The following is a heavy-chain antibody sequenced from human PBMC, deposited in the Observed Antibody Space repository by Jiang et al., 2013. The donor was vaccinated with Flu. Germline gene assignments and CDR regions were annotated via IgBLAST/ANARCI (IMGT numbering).Heavy chain of an antibody. CDR3: ARRRDGYNS. V-gene: IGHV4-59*05. D-gene: IGHD5-24*01. Sequence: GLVKPSETLSLTCTVSGGSISSYYWSWIRQPPGKGLEWIGSIYYSGSTYYNPSLKSRVTISVDTSKNQFSLKLSSVTAADTAVYYCARRRDGYNSWGQGTLVTVSS. CDR1: GGSISSYY. CDR2: IYYSGST. J-gene: IGHJ5*02.